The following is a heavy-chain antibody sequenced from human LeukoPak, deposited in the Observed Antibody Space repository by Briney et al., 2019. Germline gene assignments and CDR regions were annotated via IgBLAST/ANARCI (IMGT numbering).Heavy chain of an antibody. D-gene: IGHD1-26*01. J-gene: IGHJ4*02. CDR2: IIPIFGTA. CDR3: ARVASGSYSSYFDY. CDR1: GGTFSSYA. Sequence: SVKVSCKASGGTFSSYAISWVRQAPGQRLEWMGRIIPIFGTANYAQKFQGRVTITTDESTSTAYMELSSLRSEDTAVYYCARVASGSYSSYFDYWGQGTLVTVSS. V-gene: IGHV1-69*05.